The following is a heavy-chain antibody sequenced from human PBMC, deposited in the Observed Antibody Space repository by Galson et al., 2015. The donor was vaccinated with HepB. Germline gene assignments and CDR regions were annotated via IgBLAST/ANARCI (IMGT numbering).Heavy chain of an antibody. CDR1: GFTFSNFA. CDR3: AKGTLLIVTAAPGPFDH. Sequence: SLRLSCAAYGFTFSNFALSWVRHAPGKGLEWASTISGHAAHSYYADSVRGRFTISRDNSNSTLYLEMHSLRAEDTAVYYCAKGTLLIVTAAPGPFDHWGQGSLVTVSS. CDR2: ISGHAAHS. J-gene: IGHJ4*02. V-gene: IGHV3-23*01. D-gene: IGHD2-21*02.